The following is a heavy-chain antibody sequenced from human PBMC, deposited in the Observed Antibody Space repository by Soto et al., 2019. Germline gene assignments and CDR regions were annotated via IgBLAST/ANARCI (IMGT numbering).Heavy chain of an antibody. Sequence: ASVKVSCKASGYTFTSYGISWVRQAPGQGLEWMGWISAYNGNTNYAQKLQGRVTMTTDTSTSTAYMELRSLRSDDTAVYYCARDGGYQLLGTYYYYYGMDVWGQGTTVTVSS. V-gene: IGHV1-18*01. CDR1: GYTFTSYG. D-gene: IGHD2-2*01. J-gene: IGHJ6*02. CDR3: ARDGGYQLLGTYYYYYGMDV. CDR2: ISAYNGNT.